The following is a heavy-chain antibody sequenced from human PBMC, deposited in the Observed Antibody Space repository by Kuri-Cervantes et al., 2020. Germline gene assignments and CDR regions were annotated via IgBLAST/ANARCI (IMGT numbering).Heavy chain of an antibody. CDR2: ISAYNGDT. CDR1: GYTFTSYG. J-gene: IGHJ6*03. D-gene: IGHD3-10*01. CDR3: ARRNTVVRGVITYMDV. V-gene: IGHV1-18*01. Sequence: ASVKVSCKASGYTFTSYGISWVRQAPGQGLEWMGWISAYNGDTNYAQKLQGRVTMTNDPSATIAYMELSSLRSEDTAVYYCARRNTVVRGVITYMDVWGKGTTVTVSS.